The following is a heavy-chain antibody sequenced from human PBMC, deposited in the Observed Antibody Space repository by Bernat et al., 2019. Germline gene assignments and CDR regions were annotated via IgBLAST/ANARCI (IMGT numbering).Heavy chain of an antibody. CDR3: ARGRRHRNLNYDYYYLDV. Sequence: QVQLQQGGAGLLKPSETLSLTCAVYGGSFSENYWNWIRQSPGKGLDWIGEITYSWSTSYNSSLKSRVTMSVDTSKNQFSLKLRSVTAADTAVYYCARGRRHRNLNYDYYYLDVWGRGTTVTVSS. CDR1: GGSFSENY. CDR2: ITYSWST. J-gene: IGHJ6*03. V-gene: IGHV4-34*01. D-gene: IGHD1-7*01.